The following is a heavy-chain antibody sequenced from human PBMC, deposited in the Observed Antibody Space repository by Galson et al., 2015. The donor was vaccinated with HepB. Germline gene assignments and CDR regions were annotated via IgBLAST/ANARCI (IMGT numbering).Heavy chain of an antibody. Sequence: SVKVSCKASGYTFTSYYMHWVRQAPGQGLEWMGIINPSGGSTSYAQKFQGRVTMTRDTSTSTVYMELSSLRSEDTAVYYCARDYCTNGVCYYFDYWGQGTLVTVSS. CDR2: INPSGGST. D-gene: IGHD2-8*01. J-gene: IGHJ4*02. CDR3: ARDYCTNGVCYYFDY. CDR1: GYTFTSYY. V-gene: IGHV1-46*01.